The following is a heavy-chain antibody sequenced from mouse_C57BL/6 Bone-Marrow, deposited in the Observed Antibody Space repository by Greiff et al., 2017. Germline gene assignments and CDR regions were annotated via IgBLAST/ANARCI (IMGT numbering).Heavy chain of an antibody. CDR2: ISSGSSTI. CDR3: ARRLVFDY. V-gene: IGHV5-17*01. D-gene: IGHD2-2*01. J-gene: IGHJ2*01. CDR1: GFTFSDYG. Sequence: EVMLVESGGGLVKPGGSLKLSCAASGFTFSDYGMHWVRQAPEKGLEWVAYISSGSSTIYYADTVQGRFTISRDNAKNTLFLQMTSLRSEDTAMYYCARRLVFDYWGQGTTLTVSS.